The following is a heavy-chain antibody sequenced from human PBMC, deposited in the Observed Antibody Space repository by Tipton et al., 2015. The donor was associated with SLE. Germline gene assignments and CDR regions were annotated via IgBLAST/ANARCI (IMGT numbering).Heavy chain of an antibody. D-gene: IGHD4/OR15-4a*01. CDR2: ISAYNGNT. J-gene: IGHJ3*02. Sequence: QLVQSGAEVKKPGASVKVSCKASGYTFTSYYMHWVRQAPGQGLEWMGWISAYNGNTNYAQKVQGRVTMTTDKSTTTAHMELRSLRSDDTALYYCTVGIDYGGFEIWGQGTMVIVSS. V-gene: IGHV1-18*04. CDR3: TVGIDYGGFEI. CDR1: GYTFTSYY.